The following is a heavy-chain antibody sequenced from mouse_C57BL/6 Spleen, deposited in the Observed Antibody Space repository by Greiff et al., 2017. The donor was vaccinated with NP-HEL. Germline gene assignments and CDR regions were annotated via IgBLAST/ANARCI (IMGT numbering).Heavy chain of an antibody. J-gene: IGHJ4*01. CDR3: ARDGEKDYYAMDY. V-gene: IGHV7-1*01. Sequence: EVKLVESGGGLVQSGRSLRLSCATSGFTFSDFYMEWVRQAPGKGLEWIAASRNKANDYTTEYSASVKGRFIVSRDTSQSILYLQMNALRAEDTAIYYCARDGEKDYYAMDYWGQGTSVTVSS. CDR2: SRNKANDYTT. CDR1: GFTFSDFY.